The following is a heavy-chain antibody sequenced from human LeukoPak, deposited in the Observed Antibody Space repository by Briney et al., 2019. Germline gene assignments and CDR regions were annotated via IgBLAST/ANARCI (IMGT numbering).Heavy chain of an antibody. CDR2: ISAYNGNT. J-gene: IGHJ5*02. V-gene: IGHV1-18*01. D-gene: IGHD1-20*01. Sequence: ASVKVSCKASGYTFTSYGISWVRQAPGQGLEWMGWISAYNGNTNYAQKLKGRVTVTMDTSTRTAYMELRSLRSDDTAMYYCARTGFITGTTSRWFDPWGQGTLVTVSS. CDR1: GYTFTSYG. CDR3: ARTGFITGTTSRWFDP.